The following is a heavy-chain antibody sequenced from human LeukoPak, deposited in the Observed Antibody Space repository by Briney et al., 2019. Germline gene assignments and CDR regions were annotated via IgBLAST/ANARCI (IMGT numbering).Heavy chain of an antibody. V-gene: IGHV4-59*01. J-gene: IGHJ4*02. CDR2: IYYSGST. D-gene: IGHD2-21*02. Sequence: PSETLSLTCTVSGGSISSYYWSWIRQPPGKGLEWIGYIYYSGSTNYNPSLKSRVTISVDTSKNQFSLKLSSVTAADTAVYYCARGKYCGGDCYFDCWGQGTLVTVSS. CDR1: GGSISSYY. CDR3: ARGKYCGGDCYFDC.